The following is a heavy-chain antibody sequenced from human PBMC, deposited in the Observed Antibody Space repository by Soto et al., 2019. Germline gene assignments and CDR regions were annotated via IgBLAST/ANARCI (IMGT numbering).Heavy chain of an antibody. CDR1: GFTFSSYG. D-gene: IGHD3-10*01. J-gene: IGHJ4*02. CDR3: AKESLDYFDSGRFYAPAFDH. V-gene: IGHV3-30*18. Sequence: GGSLRLSCAASGFTFSSYGMHWVRQAPGKGLEWVAVISNDGSNKYYPDSVKGRFTISRDNSKNTLYLQMNSLRAEDTAVYYCAKESLDYFDSGRFYAPAFDHWGQGTLVTVSS. CDR2: ISNDGSNK.